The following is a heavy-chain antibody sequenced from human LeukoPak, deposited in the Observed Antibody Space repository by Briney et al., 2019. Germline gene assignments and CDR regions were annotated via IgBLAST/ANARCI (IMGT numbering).Heavy chain of an antibody. CDR1: GYTFTGYY. V-gene: IGHV1-2*02. D-gene: IGHD2-2*01. CDR2: INPNSGGT. J-gene: IGHJ5*02. CDR3: ARGLCSSTSCYSGDWFDP. Sequence: ASVKVSCKASGYTFTGYYMHWVRQAPGQGLEWMGWINPNSGGTNYAQKFQGRVTMTRDTSISTAYMELSWLRSDDTAVYYCARGLCSSTSCYSGDWFDPWGQGTLVTVSS.